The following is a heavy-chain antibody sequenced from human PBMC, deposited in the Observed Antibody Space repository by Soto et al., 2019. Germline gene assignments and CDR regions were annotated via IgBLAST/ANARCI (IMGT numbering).Heavy chain of an antibody. J-gene: IGHJ4*02. CDR1: GYSFTSYW. Sequence: GESLKISCKGSGYSFTSYWIGWVRQMPGKGLEWMGIIYPGDSDTRYSPSFQGQVAFSAEKSISTAYLQWSGLKASDTAIYYCARRLSTGWFFDFWGQGTMVTVSS. D-gene: IGHD6-19*01. CDR2: IYPGDSDT. CDR3: ARRLSTGWFFDF. V-gene: IGHV5-51*01.